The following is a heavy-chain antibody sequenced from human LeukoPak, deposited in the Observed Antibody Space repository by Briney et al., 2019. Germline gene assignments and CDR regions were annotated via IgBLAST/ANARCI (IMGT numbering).Heavy chain of an antibody. CDR1: GYTFTSYD. CDR3: AREGGVGPTPAAFDI. J-gene: IGHJ3*02. D-gene: IGHD3-16*01. Sequence: ASVKVSCKASGYTFTSYDINWVRQATGQGPEWMGWMNPNSGNTGYAQKFQGRVTMTRNTSISTAYMELSSLRSEDTAVYYCAREGGVGPTPAAFDIWGQGTMVTVSS. CDR2: MNPNSGNT. V-gene: IGHV1-8*01.